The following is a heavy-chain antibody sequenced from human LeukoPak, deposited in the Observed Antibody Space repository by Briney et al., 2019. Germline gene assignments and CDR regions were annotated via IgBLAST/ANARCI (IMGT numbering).Heavy chain of an antibody. J-gene: IGHJ4*02. CDR2: ISSSSSTI. CDR1: GFTFSNYY. Sequence: GGSLRLSCAASGFTFSNYYMNWVRQAPGKGLEWVSHISSSSSTIYYADSVKGRFTISRDNAKNSPYLQMNSLRAEDTAVYYCAKATLTGTKKPLDYWGQGTLVTVSS. CDR3: AKATLTGTKKPLDY. V-gene: IGHV3-48*01. D-gene: IGHD1-7*01.